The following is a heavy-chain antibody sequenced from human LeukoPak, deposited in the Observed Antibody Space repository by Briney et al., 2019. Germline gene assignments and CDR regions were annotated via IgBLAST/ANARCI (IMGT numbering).Heavy chain of an antibody. J-gene: IGHJ4*02. D-gene: IGHD3-22*01. Sequence: PGGSLTLSCTASGFTYEGYTIHWVRLAQGQTMELVSLISWYGTTYYKDTLTGRFPISIANSTTSLYLQMNPRRGEAADFYLCVKELSHESSGYVFEYWGQGALVTVSS. CDR3: VKELSHESSGYVFEY. CDR2: ISWYGTT. CDR1: GFTYEGYT. V-gene: IGHV3-43*01.